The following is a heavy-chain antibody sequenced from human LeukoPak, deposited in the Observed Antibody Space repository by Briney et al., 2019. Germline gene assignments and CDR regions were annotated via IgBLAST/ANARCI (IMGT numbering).Heavy chain of an antibody. CDR2: ISGSGGST. Sequence: PGGSLRLSCAASGFTFSSYAMSWVRQAPGKGLEWVSAISGSGGSTYYADSVKGRFTISRDNSKNTLYLQMDSLRAEDTAVYYCAKLDADIVVVPAASDPWGQGTLVTVSS. CDR3: AKLDADIVVVPAASDP. J-gene: IGHJ5*02. CDR1: GFTFSSYA. V-gene: IGHV3-23*01. D-gene: IGHD2-2*01.